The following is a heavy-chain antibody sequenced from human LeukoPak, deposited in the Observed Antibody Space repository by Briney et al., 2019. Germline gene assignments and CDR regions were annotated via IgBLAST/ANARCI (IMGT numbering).Heavy chain of an antibody. D-gene: IGHD1-26*01. CDR2: INPNSGGT. J-gene: IGHJ4*02. CDR1: GYTFTGYY. V-gene: IGHV1-2*06. CDR3: ARESKQGELDY. Sequence: ASVKVSCKAAGYTFTGYYMFWVRQAPGQGLEWMGRINPNSGGTNYAQKLQGRVTMTTDTSTSTAYMELRSLRSDDTAVYYCARESKQGELDYWGQGTLVTVSS.